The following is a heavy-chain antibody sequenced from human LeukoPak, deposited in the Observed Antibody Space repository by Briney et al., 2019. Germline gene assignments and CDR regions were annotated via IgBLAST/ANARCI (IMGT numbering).Heavy chain of an antibody. D-gene: IGHD5/OR15-5a*01. V-gene: IGHV4-59*08. CDR1: GGSISSYY. Sequence: PSETLSLTCTVSGGSISSYYWSWIRQPPGKGLEWIGYIYYSGSTSYNPSLKSRVTISVDTSKNQFSLKLSSVTAADTAVYYCARHGLDWFDPWGQGTLVTVSS. CDR2: IYYSGST. CDR3: ARHGLDWFDP. J-gene: IGHJ5*02.